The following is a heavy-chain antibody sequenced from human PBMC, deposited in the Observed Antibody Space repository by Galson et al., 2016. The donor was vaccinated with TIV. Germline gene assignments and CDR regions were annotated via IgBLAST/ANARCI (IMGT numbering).Heavy chain of an antibody. CDR3: ATVAWFPGLSLDN. CDR1: GDSLTDLV. CDR2: FDPEVQKT. D-gene: IGHD3-22*01. Sequence: SVKVSCKVSGDSLTDLVIHWVRQAPGKGLEWVGGFDPEVQKTIYAQNFQGRVTLTADTSIDTAYMELGSLRFEDTAVYFCATVAWFPGLSLDNWGHGTLVTVSS. J-gene: IGHJ4*01. V-gene: IGHV1-24*01.